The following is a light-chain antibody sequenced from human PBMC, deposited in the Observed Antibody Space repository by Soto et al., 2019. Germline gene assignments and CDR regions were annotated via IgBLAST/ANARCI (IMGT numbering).Light chain of an antibody. V-gene: IGLV1-44*01. Sequence: QSVLTQPPSASGTPGQRIIISCSGSTPNIESHSVNWFQQVPGTAPRLLIITNNQRPSGVPDRFSGSKSGASASLAISGLQSEDEAIYSCQLWDDSRKGVFGTGTKLTVL. CDR1: TPNIESHS. CDR2: TNN. J-gene: IGLJ1*01. CDR3: QLWDDSRKGV.